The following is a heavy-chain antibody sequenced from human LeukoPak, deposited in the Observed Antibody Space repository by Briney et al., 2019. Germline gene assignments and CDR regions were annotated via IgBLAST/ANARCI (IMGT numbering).Heavy chain of an antibody. CDR1: GYTFTDYY. Sequence: ASMKVSCKASGYTFTDYYIRWVRQAPGQGLEWMGRINPNSGDTNYAQNFQGRVTMTRDTSINTAYTELTRLTSDDTAVFYCASGAAAGSYYYYMDVWGKGTTVTVSS. D-gene: IGHD6-13*01. J-gene: IGHJ6*03. V-gene: IGHV1-2*06. CDR2: INPNSGDT. CDR3: ASGAAAGSYYYYMDV.